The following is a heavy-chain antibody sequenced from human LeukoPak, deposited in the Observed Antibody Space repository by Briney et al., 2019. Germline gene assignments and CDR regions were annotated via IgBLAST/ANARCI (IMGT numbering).Heavy chain of an antibody. J-gene: IGHJ5*02. Sequence: GGSLRLSCAASGFTFSTFWMSWVRQAPGKGLEWVSGINWNGGSTGYADSVKGRFTISRDNAKNSLYLQMNSLRAEDTALYHCARDYPGGFDPWGQGTLVTVSS. CDR2: INWNGGST. D-gene: IGHD3-10*01. CDR3: ARDYPGGFDP. V-gene: IGHV3-20*01. CDR1: GFTFSTFW.